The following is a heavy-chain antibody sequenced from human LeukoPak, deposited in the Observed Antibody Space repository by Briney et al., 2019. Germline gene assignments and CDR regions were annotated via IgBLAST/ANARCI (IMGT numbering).Heavy chain of an antibody. D-gene: IGHD3-16*01. V-gene: IGHV3-74*01. CDR3: ATWGWGSSTDY. CDR1: GFNFTVYW. Sequence: PGGSLTLSCVPSGFNFTVYWMHWVRHAPGKGREWVSRVNSDGNTTYPDSVKGRFTISRDNAKKTVYLQINSLRVEDTAMYYCATWGWGSSTDYWGQGTLVTVSS. CDR2: VNSDGNT. J-gene: IGHJ4*02.